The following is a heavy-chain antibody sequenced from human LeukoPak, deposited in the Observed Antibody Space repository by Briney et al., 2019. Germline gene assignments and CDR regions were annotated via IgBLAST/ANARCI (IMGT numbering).Heavy chain of an antibody. CDR3: ARSYCSSTSCYLYFQH. V-gene: IGHV1-3*01. J-gene: IGHJ1*01. Sequence: ASVKVSCKAPGYTFTSYAMHSVRQAPGQRLEWMGWINAGNGNTKYSQKFQGRVTITTDTSASTAYMELSSLRSEDTAVYYCARSYCSSTSCYLYFQHWGQGTLVTVSS. CDR2: INAGNGNT. CDR1: GYTFTSYA. D-gene: IGHD2-2*01.